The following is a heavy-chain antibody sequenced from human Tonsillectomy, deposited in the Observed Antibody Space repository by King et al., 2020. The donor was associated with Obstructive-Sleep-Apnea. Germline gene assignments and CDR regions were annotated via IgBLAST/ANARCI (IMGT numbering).Heavy chain of an antibody. J-gene: IGHJ5*02. CDR1: GGSISNSNYY. V-gene: IGHV4-31*03. CDR3: ARSPYSYGYVSWFDP. CDR2: IYYSGST. D-gene: IGHD5-18*01. Sequence: VQLQESGPGLVKPSQTLSLTCTVSGGSISNSNYYWNWVRQHPGKGLEWIGYIYYSGSTHYNPSLKSRVSISVDTSKNQFSLRLSSVTAADTAIYYCARSPYSYGYVSWFDPWGLGTLVTVSS.